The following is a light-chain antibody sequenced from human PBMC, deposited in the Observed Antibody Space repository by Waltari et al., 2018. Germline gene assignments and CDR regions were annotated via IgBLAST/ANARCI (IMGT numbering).Light chain of an antibody. CDR1: RGHSSYA. J-gene: IGLJ3*02. CDR2: LNSDGSH. V-gene: IGLV4-69*01. CDR3: QTWGTGIRV. Sequence: QVVLTQSPSAAASLGASVKLTCTLRRGHSSYAIAWHQQQPEKGPRYLMKLNSDGSHSKGDGIPDRFSGSSSGAERYLTISSLQSEDEADYYCQTWGTGIRVFGGGTKLTVL.